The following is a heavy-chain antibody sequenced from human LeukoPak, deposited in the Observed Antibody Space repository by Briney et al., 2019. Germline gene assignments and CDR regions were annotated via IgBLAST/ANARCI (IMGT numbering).Heavy chain of an antibody. CDR2: IYPSDSDT. J-gene: IGHJ4*02. V-gene: IGHV5-51*01. CDR1: GYSFTNYW. CDR3: ARRHKRGAYSYAVDH. D-gene: IGHD5-18*01. Sequence: GESLKISCKDSGYSFTNYWIVWVRQMPGKGLEWMGIIYPSDSDTRYSPSFQGQVTISADKSISTAYLQWNSLKASDTAMYYCARRHKRGAYSYAVDHWGQGTLVTVSS.